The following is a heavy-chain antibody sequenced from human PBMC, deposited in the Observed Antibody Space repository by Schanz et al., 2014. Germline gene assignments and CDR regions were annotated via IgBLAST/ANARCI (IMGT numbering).Heavy chain of an antibody. CDR2: ISGSSRTI. J-gene: IGHJ4*02. V-gene: IGHV3-48*01. D-gene: IGHD5-12*01. Sequence: EVQLLESGGGLIQPGGSLRLSCAASGFSFGTYAMNWVRQAPGKGLEWVSYISGSSRTIYYADSMKGRFTVSRDNAENALYLQMNSLRAEDTAVYYCARKVVATIGGYYDNWGQGTLVIVSS. CDR1: GFSFGTYA. CDR3: ARKVVATIGGYYDN.